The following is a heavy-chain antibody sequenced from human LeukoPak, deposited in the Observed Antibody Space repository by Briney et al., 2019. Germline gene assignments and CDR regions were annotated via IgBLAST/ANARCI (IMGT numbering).Heavy chain of an antibody. CDR3: ARYYDSSGYSSTYFDY. J-gene: IGHJ4*02. Sequence: SVKVSCKASGGTFSSYAISWVRQAPGQGLEWMGGIIPIFGTANYAQKFQGRVTITADESTSTAYMKLSSLRSEDTAVYYCARYYDSSGYSSTYFDYWGQGTLVTVSS. CDR2: IIPIFGTA. CDR1: GGTFSSYA. V-gene: IGHV1-69*13. D-gene: IGHD3-22*01.